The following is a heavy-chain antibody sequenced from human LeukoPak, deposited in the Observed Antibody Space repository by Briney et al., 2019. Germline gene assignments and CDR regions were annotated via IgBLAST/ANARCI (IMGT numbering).Heavy chain of an antibody. CDR1: GFTFSDYT. D-gene: IGHD3/OR15-3a*01. V-gene: IGHV3-48*04. J-gene: IGHJ4*02. Sequence: GGSLRLSCAASGFTFSDYTMNWVRQAPGKGLEWLSNIRTDSRSTSYADSVKGRFTISRDNAQNSVYLQMNSLRAEDTAVYSCARDQDWSFDFWGQGILVTVSS. CDR2: IRTDSRST. CDR3: ARDQDWSFDF.